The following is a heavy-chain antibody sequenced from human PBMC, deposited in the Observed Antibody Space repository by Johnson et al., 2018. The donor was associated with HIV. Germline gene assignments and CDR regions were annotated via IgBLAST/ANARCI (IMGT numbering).Heavy chain of an antibody. Sequence: QVQLVESGGGVVQSGRSLRLSCAASGFTFRSYGMHWVRQAPAKGLEWVAVISYDGSDKDYADSVKGRFTISRDSSKNTLYLQMNSLRAEDTAVYYCAKDGGSYGNGFDIWGQGTMVIVSS. V-gene: IGHV3-30*04. D-gene: IGHD1-26*01. J-gene: IGHJ3*02. CDR3: AKDGGSYGNGFDI. CDR1: GFTFRSYG. CDR2: ISYDGSDK.